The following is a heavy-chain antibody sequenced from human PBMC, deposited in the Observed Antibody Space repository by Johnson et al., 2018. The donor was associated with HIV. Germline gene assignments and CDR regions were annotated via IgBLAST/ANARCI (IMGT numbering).Heavy chain of an antibody. Sequence: VQLVESGGGVVRPGGSLRLSCAASGFAFDDYGMSWVRQAPGKGLEWVSVINWNGGSTGYADSVKGRFTISRDNAKNSLYLQMNSLRAEDTAVYYCTRLPSGYSRDAFDIWGQGTMVTVSS. CDR1: GFAFDDYG. V-gene: IGHV3-20*04. D-gene: IGHD5-18*01. CDR2: INWNGGST. J-gene: IGHJ3*02. CDR3: TRLPSGYSRDAFDI.